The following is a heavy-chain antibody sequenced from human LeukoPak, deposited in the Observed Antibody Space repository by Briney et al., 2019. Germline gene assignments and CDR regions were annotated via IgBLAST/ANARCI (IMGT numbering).Heavy chain of an antibody. CDR2: ISGSGGST. CDR3: ARAQDYYDSSGYYARWAFDI. Sequence: TGGSLRLSCAASGFTFSSYAMSWVRQAPGKGLEWVSAISGSGGSTYYADSVKGRFTISRDNSKNTLYLQMNSLRAEDTAVYYCARAQDYYDSSGYYARWAFDIWGQGTMVTVSS. V-gene: IGHV3-23*01. D-gene: IGHD3-22*01. J-gene: IGHJ3*02. CDR1: GFTFSSYA.